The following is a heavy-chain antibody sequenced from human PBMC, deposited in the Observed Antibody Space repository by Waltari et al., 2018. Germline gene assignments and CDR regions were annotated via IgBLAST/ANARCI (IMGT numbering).Heavy chain of an antibody. CDR3: VRTYCSSASCLYLDV. V-gene: IGHV1-69*01. J-gene: IGHJ6*03. D-gene: IGHD2-2*01. CDR2: VGPIFGRI. CDR1: GDTFSGYS. Sequence: QALLVQSETEMKKPGSTVKVSCKASGDTFSGYSFSWVRQAPGQGHEWRGGVGPIFGRIHYAEKFRGRVIITADEVTTTVYMELSSLRYQDTAVYYCVRTYCSSASCLYLDVWGMGTTVIVSS.